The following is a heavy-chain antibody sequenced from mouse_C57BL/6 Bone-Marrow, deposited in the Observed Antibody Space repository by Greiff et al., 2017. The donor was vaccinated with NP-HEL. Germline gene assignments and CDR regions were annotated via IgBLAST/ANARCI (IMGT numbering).Heavy chain of an antibody. CDR3: ARHEGGNPFAY. CDR1: GYTFTEYT. CDR2: FSPGSGSI. J-gene: IGHJ3*01. V-gene: IGHV1-62-2*01. Sequence: QVQLQQSGAELVKPGASVKLSCKASGYTFTEYTIHWVKQRSGRGLGWFGWFSPGSGSIKYNEKFKDKATLTADKSSSTVYMELIRLTSEDSAVYFCARHEGGNPFAYWGQGTLVTVSA.